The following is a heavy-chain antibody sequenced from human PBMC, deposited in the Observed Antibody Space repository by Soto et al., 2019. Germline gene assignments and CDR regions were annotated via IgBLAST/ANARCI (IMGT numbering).Heavy chain of an antibody. CDR2: IYPGDSDT. Sequence: GESLKISCKGSGYSFTSYWIGWVRQMPGKGLEWMGIIYPGDSDTRYSPSFQGQVTISADKSISTAYLQWSSLKASDTAMYYCARHPHFRDPATWFDPWGQGTLVTVSS. J-gene: IGHJ5*02. CDR1: GYSFTSYW. V-gene: IGHV5-51*01. CDR3: ARHPHFRDPATWFDP. D-gene: IGHD1-26*01.